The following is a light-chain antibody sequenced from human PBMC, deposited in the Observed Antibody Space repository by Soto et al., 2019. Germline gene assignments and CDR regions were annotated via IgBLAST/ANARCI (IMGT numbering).Light chain of an antibody. CDR3: QQYNNWPLT. CDR1: QSISTN. J-gene: IGKJ4*01. CDR2: GAS. Sequence: ETVMTQSPATLSVSPGEGATLSCRASQSISTNLAWYQKKPGQAPRLLICGASIRATSITARFSGSGSVTEFTLTISSLQSEDFADYYSQQYNNWPLTFGGGTKVEIK. V-gene: IGKV3D-15*01.